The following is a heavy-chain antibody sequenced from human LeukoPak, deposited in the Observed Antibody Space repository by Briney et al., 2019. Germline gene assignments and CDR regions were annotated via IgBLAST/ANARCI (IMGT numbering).Heavy chain of an antibody. Sequence: SETLSLTCTVSGYSISSGYYWSWIRQPPGKGLEWIGEINHSGSTNYNPSLKSRVTISVDTSKNQFSLKLSSVTAADTAVYYCARGGFSVTNDAFDIWGQGTMVTVSS. J-gene: IGHJ3*02. D-gene: IGHD4-17*01. CDR3: ARGGFSVTNDAFDI. V-gene: IGHV4-38-2*02. CDR2: INHSGST. CDR1: GYSISSGYY.